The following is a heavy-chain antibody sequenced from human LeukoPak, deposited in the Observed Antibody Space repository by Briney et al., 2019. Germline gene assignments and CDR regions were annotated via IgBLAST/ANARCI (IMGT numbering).Heavy chain of an antibody. CDR2: IYYSGST. CDR1: GGSISSYY. CDR3: ARHVDIVATIEAYFDY. V-gene: IGHV4-59*08. D-gene: IGHD5-12*01. J-gene: IGHJ4*02. Sequence: SETLSLTCTVSGGSISSYYWSWIRQPPGKGLEWIGYIYYSGSTNYNPSLKSRVTISVDTSKNQFSLKLSSVTAADTAAYYCARHVDIVATIEAYFDYWGQGTLVTVSS.